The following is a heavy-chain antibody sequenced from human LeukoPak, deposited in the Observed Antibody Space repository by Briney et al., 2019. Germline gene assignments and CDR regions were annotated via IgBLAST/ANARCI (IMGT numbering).Heavy chain of an antibody. CDR1: GFTFGDYG. J-gene: IGHJ4*02. V-gene: IGHV3-20*04. CDR3: ARDQYSSSTGTLSY. D-gene: IGHD6-6*01. CDR2: INWNGGST. Sequence: GGSLRLSCAASGFTFGDYGMSWVRQAPGKGLEWVSGINWNGGSTGYADSVKGRFTISRDNAKNSLYLQMNSLRAEDTALYYCARDQYSSSTGTLSYWGQGTLVTVSS.